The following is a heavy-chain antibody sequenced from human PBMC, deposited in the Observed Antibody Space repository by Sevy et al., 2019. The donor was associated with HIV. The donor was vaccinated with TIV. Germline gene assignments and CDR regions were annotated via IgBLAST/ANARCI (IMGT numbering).Heavy chain of an antibody. D-gene: IGHD2-21*02. CDR2: INWNAGST. Sequence: GGSLRLSCAASGFTFDDYGMSWVRQAPGKGLEWDSGINWNAGSTGYADSVKGRFTISRDNAKNSLYVQMNSLRAEDTALYYCARGREPYCGGDCYSAFDIWGQGTMVTVSS. J-gene: IGHJ3*02. V-gene: IGHV3-20*04. CDR3: ARGREPYCGGDCYSAFDI. CDR1: GFTFDDYG.